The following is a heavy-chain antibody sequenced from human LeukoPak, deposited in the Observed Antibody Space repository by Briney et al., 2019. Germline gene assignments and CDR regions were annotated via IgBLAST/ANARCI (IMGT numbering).Heavy chain of an antibody. CDR2: INEDGSYK. CDR1: GLTFTSYW. J-gene: IGHJ3*02. V-gene: IGHV3-7*01. CDR3: ARDRDYGDRDAFDI. D-gene: IGHD4-17*01. Sequence: PGGSLRLSCAVSGLTFTSYWMSWVRQAPGKGLEWVANINEDGSYKYHADSVKGRLTISRDNAKNSLYLQMNSLRAEDTAVYYCARDRDYGDRDAFDIWGQGTMVTVSS.